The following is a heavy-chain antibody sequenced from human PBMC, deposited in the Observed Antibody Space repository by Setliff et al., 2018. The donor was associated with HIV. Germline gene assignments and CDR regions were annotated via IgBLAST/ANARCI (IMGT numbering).Heavy chain of an antibody. D-gene: IGHD2-21*02. J-gene: IGHJ3*01. CDR2: IYPSDSNI. CDR1: QYTFTTYW. V-gene: IGHV5-51*01. Sequence: PGESLKISCKGSQYTFTTYWIGWVRQVPGRGLEWMALIYPSDSNIYYSPSFQDQVTISVEKSIATAYLQWSSLKTSDTAIYYCVRRDGGLLNGFDFWGQGTMVTVSS. CDR3: VRRDGGLLNGFDF.